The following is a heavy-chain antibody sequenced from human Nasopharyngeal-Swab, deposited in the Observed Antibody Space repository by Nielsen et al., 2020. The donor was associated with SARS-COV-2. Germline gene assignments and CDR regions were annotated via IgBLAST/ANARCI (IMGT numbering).Heavy chain of an antibody. CDR3: AKDREPLMGALFDI. Sequence: GESLKISCAASGFTFSSYAMSWVRQAPGKGLEWVSAISGSGGSTYYADSVKGRFTISRDNSKNTLYLQMNSLRAEDTAEYYCAKDREPLMGALFDIWGQGTMVTVSS. V-gene: IGHV3-23*01. CDR1: GFTFSSYA. CDR2: ISGSGGST. D-gene: IGHD1-26*01. J-gene: IGHJ3*02.